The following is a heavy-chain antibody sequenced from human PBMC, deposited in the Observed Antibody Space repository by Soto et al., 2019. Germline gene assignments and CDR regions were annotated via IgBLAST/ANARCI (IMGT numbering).Heavy chain of an antibody. J-gene: IGHJ4*02. D-gene: IGHD6-13*01. V-gene: IGHV1-46*01. CDR1: GYTFTSYY. CDR3: ARGRGAAADYFDF. CDR2: INPSGGST. Sequence: ASVKVSCKASGYTFTSYYMHWVRQAPGQGLEWMGIINPSGGSTNYADSVKGRFTISRDNAKNSLFLQMNSLRAEDTAVYYCARGRGAAADYFDFWGQGTLVTVSS.